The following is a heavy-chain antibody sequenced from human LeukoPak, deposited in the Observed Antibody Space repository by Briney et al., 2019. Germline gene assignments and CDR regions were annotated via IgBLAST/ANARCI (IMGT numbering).Heavy chain of an antibody. CDR3: ARLYYDFWSGYDQVGEYYFDY. CDR1: GGSISSGGYY. V-gene: IGHV4-61*08. CDR2: IYYSGST. Sequence: SETLSLTCTVSGGSISSGGYYWSWIRQHPGKGLEWIGYIYYSGSTNYNPSLKSRVTISVDTSKNQFSLKLSSVTAADTAVYYCARLYYDFWSGYDQVGEYYFDYWGQGTLVTVSS. J-gene: IGHJ4*02. D-gene: IGHD3-3*01.